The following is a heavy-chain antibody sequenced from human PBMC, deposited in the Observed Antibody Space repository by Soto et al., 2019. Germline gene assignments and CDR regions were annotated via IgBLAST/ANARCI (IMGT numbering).Heavy chain of an antibody. V-gene: IGHV1-18*01. Sequence: ASVKVSCKASGYTFTSYGISWVRQAPGQGLERMGWISAYNGNTNYAQKLQGRVTMTTDTSTSTAYMELRSLRSDDTAVYYCARGGVKYYYDSSGYKDAFDIWGQGTM. CDR3: ARGGVKYYYDSSGYKDAFDI. D-gene: IGHD3-22*01. CDR1: GYTFTSYG. J-gene: IGHJ3*02. CDR2: ISAYNGNT.